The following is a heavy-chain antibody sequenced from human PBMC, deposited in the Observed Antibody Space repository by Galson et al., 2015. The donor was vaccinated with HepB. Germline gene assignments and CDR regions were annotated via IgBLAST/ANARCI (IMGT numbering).Heavy chain of an antibody. CDR2: ISWDGGST. D-gene: IGHD4-17*01. Sequence: SLRLSCAASGFTFDDYAMHWVRQAPGKGLEWVSLISWDGGSTYYADSVKGRFTISRDNSKNSLYLQMNSLRAEDTALYYCAKDISMRYGEGWGPFDYWGQGTLVTVSS. CDR1: GFTFDDYA. V-gene: IGHV3-43D*03. J-gene: IGHJ4*02. CDR3: AKDISMRYGEGWGPFDY.